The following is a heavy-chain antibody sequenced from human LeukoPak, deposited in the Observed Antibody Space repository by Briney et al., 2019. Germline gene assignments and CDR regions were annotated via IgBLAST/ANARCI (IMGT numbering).Heavy chain of an antibody. V-gene: IGHV1-18*01. J-gene: IGHJ3*02. CDR3: ARAKYDSSGYYYSGFDI. Sequence: ASVKVSCKASGYTFTSYGISWVRQAPGQGLEWMGWISAYNGNTNYAQKLQGRVTMTTDTSTSTAYMELRSLRSDDTAVYYCARAKYDSSGYYYSGFDIWGQGTMVTVSS. CDR1: GYTFTSYG. D-gene: IGHD3-22*01. CDR2: ISAYNGNT.